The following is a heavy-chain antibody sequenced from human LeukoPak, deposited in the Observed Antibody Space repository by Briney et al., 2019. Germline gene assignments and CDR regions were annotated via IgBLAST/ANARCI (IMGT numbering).Heavy chain of an antibody. Sequence: SETLSLTCTVSGGSISSYYWSWIRQPPGKGLEWIGYIYYSGSTNYNPSLKSRVTISVDTSKNQFSLKLSSVTAADTAVYYCARDGGVVVPNAPAAFDIWGQGTMVTVSS. CDR3: ARDGGVVVPNAPAAFDI. CDR2: IYYSGST. J-gene: IGHJ3*02. CDR1: GGSISSYY. D-gene: IGHD2-2*01. V-gene: IGHV4-59*01.